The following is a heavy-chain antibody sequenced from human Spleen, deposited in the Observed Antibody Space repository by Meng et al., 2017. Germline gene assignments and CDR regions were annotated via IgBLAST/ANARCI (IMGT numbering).Heavy chain of an antibody. J-gene: IGHJ4*02. Sequence: GESLKISCAASGFTFSSYGMHWVRQAPGKGLEWVAVIWYDGSNKYYADSVKGRFTISRDNSKNTLYLQMNSLRAEDTAVYYCARVKREMGTMMSHPDYWGQGTLVTVSS. V-gene: IGHV3-33*01. CDR1: GFTFSSYG. D-gene: IGHD5-24*01. CDR2: IWYDGSNK. CDR3: ARVKREMGTMMSHPDY.